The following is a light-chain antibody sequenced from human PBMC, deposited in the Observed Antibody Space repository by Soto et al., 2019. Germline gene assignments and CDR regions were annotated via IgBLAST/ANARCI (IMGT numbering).Light chain of an antibody. J-gene: IGLJ2*01. CDR1: SSNIGNNY. CDR2: DNY. V-gene: IGLV1-51*01. CDR3: ATWDSSLSAVV. Sequence: QSALTQPPSVSATPGQKVTISCSGSSSNIGNNYVSWYQQFPGAAPKLLIYDNYWRPSGIPDRFSASKSGTSATLSITGLQTGDEADYYCATWDSSLSAVVVGGGTKLTVL.